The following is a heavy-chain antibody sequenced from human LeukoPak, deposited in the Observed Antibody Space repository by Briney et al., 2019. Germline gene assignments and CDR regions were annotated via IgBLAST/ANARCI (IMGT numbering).Heavy chain of an antibody. D-gene: IGHD3-22*01. V-gene: IGHV3-33*06. J-gene: IGHJ4*02. CDR1: GFTFSSYG. CDR2: IWYDGSNK. Sequence: GGSLRPSCAASGFTFSSYGMHWVRQAPGKGLEWVAVIWYDGSNKYYADSVKGRFTISRDNSKNTLYLQMNSLRAEDTAVYYCAKDLVDYYDSSGYFHYWGQGTLVTVSS. CDR3: AKDLVDYYDSSGYFHY.